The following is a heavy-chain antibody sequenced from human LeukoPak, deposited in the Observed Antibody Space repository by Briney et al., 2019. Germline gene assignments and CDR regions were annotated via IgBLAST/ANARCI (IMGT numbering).Heavy chain of an antibody. CDR3: ARLLDNDTSGHPDTFDM. J-gene: IGHJ3*02. D-gene: IGHD3-22*01. CDR2: VYYSGKT. Sequence: SETLSLTCAVSGGSISGHYWSWTRQPPGKGLEWIGYVYYSGKTYYSSSLRSRVTISVDTSKSHFSLKLTSVTAADTAVYYCARLLDNDTSGHPDTFDMWGQGTMVTVSS. CDR1: GGSISGHY. V-gene: IGHV4-59*11.